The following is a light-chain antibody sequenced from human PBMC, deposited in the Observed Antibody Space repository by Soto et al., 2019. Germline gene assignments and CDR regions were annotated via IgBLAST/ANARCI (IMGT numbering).Light chain of an antibody. V-gene: IGKV1-9*01. CDR2: SAS. Sequence: DIQLTQSPSFLSASVGDTVTITCRASQGMSTYLAWYQQKPGKVPKLLICSASTLQSGVPPRFSGGGSGTEFTLTISTLQPDDSGIYYCQQLNGYQLAFGGGTNVEIK. J-gene: IGKJ4*01. CDR3: QQLNGYQLA. CDR1: QGMSTY.